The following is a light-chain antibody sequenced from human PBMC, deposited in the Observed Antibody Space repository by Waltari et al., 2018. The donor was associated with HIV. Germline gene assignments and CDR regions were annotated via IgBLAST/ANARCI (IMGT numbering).Light chain of an antibody. CDR3: SSYPGSFPWV. V-gene: IGLV2-8*01. CDR2: EVT. J-gene: IGLJ3*02. CDR1: SSDVGGYNY. Sequence: QSALTQPPSASGSPGQSVTISCTGSSSDVGGYNYASWYQQHPGKAPKLIIYEVTKRPSGVPDRFSGSKSGNTASLTVSGLQAEDEADYYCSSYPGSFPWVFGGGTKLTVL.